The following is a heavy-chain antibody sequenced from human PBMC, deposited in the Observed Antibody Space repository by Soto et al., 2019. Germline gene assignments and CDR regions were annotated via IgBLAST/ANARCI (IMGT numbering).Heavy chain of an antibody. CDR3: ARDQLYYNDISGRPLNAFDV. CDR1: GFTFRNYG. Sequence: GGFLRLSCAASGFTFRNYGMNWVRQAPGKGLEWVSYIGIGSSTKYYADSVKGRFTISRDNAKNSLYLQMNSLRAEDTAVYYCARDQLYYNDISGRPLNAFDVWGQGTMVNVSS. CDR2: IGIGSSTK. D-gene: IGHD3-22*01. J-gene: IGHJ3*01. V-gene: IGHV3-48*01.